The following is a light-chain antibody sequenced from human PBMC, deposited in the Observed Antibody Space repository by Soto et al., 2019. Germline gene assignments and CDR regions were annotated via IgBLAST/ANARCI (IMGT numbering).Light chain of an antibody. CDR2: GAS. V-gene: IGKV3-20*01. CDR3: QPYASSPLT. Sequence: EIVLTQSPGTLSLSPGERATLSCRASQSVGRNYLAWYQQKPGQAPRLLIYGASSRATGIPDRFSGSGSGTDFTFTLSRLEPEDFAVYYCQPYASSPLTFGGGTKVEIK. CDR1: QSVGRNY. J-gene: IGKJ4*01.